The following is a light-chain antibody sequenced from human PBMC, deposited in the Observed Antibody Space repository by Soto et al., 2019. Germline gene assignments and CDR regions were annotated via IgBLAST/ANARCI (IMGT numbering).Light chain of an antibody. V-gene: IGKV3-20*01. CDR2: AAS. CDR1: QSVSVNS. Sequence: EIVLTQSPDTLSLSPGERATLSCRASQSVSVNSLAWYQQKGGQAPRLLIYAASTRATGVPDRFSGSGSGTDFALTISRLETEDFAVYYCQQYGGSPFTFGPGTKVDIK. CDR3: QQYGGSPFT. J-gene: IGKJ3*01.